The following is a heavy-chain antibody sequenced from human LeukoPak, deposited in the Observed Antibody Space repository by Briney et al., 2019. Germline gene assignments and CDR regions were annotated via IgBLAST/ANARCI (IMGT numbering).Heavy chain of an antibody. CDR3: ARLGNYGYWYFDL. Sequence: PSETLSLTCAVSGYSISSGYCWGWIRQPPGKGLEWIGSIYHSGSTYYNPSLKSRVTISVDTSKNQFSLKLSSVTAADTAVYYCARLGNYGYWYFDLWGRGTLVTVAS. V-gene: IGHV4-38-2*01. J-gene: IGHJ2*01. CDR1: GYSISSGYC. D-gene: IGHD1-7*01. CDR2: IYHSGST.